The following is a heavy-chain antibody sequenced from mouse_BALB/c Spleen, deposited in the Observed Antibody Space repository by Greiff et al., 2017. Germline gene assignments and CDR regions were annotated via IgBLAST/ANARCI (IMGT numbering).Heavy chain of an antibody. V-gene: IGHV1S81*02. CDR2: INPSNGRT. CDR3: AQEDRMDY. CDR1: GYTFTSYW. Sequence: VQLQQPGAELVKPGASVKLSCKASGYTFTSYWMHWVKQRPGQGLEWIGEINPSNGRTNYNEKFKSKATLTVDKSSSTAYMQLSSLTSEDSAVYYCAQEDRMDYWGQGTSVTVSS. J-gene: IGHJ4*01.